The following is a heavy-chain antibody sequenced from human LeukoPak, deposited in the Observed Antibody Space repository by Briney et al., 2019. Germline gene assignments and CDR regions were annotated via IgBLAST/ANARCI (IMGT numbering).Heavy chain of an antibody. CDR3: ARDTGTVVDY. CDR2: IYYSGST. Sequence: SETLSLTCTVSGGSISTYYWSWIRQPPGKGLEWIGYIYYSGSTNYNPSLKSRVTTSVDTSKNQFSLKLSSVTAADTAVYYCARDTGTVVDYWGQGTLVTVSS. D-gene: IGHD4-23*01. V-gene: IGHV4-59*01. J-gene: IGHJ4*02. CDR1: GGSISTYY.